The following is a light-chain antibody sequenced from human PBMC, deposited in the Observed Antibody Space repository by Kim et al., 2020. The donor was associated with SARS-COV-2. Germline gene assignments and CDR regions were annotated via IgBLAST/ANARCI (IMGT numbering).Light chain of an antibody. V-gene: IGLV2-14*03. Sequence: QSITISCTGPSSDVGGYNYVSWYQQHPGKAPKLMIYDVSNRPSGVSNRFSGSKSGNTASLTISGLQAEDEADYYCSSYTSSSTLEVFGTGTKVTVL. CDR1: SSDVGGYNY. J-gene: IGLJ1*01. CDR2: DVS. CDR3: SSYTSSSTLEV.